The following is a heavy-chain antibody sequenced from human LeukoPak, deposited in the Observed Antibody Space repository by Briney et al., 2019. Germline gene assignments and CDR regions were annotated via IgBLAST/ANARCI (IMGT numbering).Heavy chain of an antibody. D-gene: IGHD6-13*01. CDR1: GFTFSSYS. Sequence: GGSLRLSCAASGFTFSSYSMNWVRQAPGKGLEWVSSISSSSSYIYYADSVKGRFTISRDSAKNSLYLQMNSLRAEDTAVYYCARDRWAAAGTDYWGQGTLVTVSS. CDR2: ISSSSSYI. CDR3: ARDRWAAAGTDY. V-gene: IGHV3-21*01. J-gene: IGHJ4*02.